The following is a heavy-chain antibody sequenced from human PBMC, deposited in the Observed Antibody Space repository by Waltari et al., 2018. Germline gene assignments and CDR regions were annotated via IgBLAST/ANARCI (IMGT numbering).Heavy chain of an antibody. D-gene: IGHD1-1*01. Sequence: QVQLVQSGAEVKKPGSSVKVSCKASGGTFSSYAISWVRQPPGQGLEWMGGIIPSFGTANDAQKFQGRVTITADESTSTAYMELSSLRSEDTAVYYCARDRELEGEFDYWGQGTLVTVSS. V-gene: IGHV1-69*12. CDR2: IIPSFGTA. J-gene: IGHJ4*02. CDR3: ARDRELEGEFDY. CDR1: GGTFSSYA.